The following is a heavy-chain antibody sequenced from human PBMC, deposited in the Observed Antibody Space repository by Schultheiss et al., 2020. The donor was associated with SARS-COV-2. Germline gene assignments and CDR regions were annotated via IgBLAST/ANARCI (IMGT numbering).Heavy chain of an antibody. D-gene: IGHD3-22*01. CDR1: GFTFSSYA. V-gene: IGHV3-23*01. J-gene: IGHJ6*02. Sequence: GESLKISCAASGFTFSSYAMHWVRQAPGKGLEWVSAISGSGGSTYYADSVKGRFTISRDNSKNTLYLQMNSLRAEDTAVYYCARGEYYDSSGYSVVESAYYYGMDVWGQGTTVTVSS. CDR2: ISGSGGST. CDR3: ARGEYYDSSGYSVVESAYYYGMDV.